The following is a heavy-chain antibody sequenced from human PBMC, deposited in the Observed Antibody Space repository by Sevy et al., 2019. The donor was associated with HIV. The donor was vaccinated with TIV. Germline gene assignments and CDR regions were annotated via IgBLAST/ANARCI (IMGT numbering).Heavy chain of an antibody. D-gene: IGHD1-26*01. CDR3: ANAYSGSYSHSYLYALDV. CDR2: ISHVGIHE. CDR1: GFSFSYYG. J-gene: IGHJ6*02. Sequence: GGSLRLSCTGSGFSFSYYGIHWVRQAPGKGLDWVALISHVGIHEYYADSGKGRFPMSRDNSRKTVYLEMNSLRNEDTAIYVCANAYSGSYSHSYLYALDVWGQGTTVTVSS. V-gene: IGHV3-30*18.